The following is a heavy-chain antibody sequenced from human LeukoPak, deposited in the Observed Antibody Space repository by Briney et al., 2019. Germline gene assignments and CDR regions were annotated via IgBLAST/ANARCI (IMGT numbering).Heavy chain of an antibody. J-gene: IGHJ5*02. Sequence: PSETLSLTCTVSGGSISSGGYYWSWIRQPPGKGLEWIGSIYSIGSTYYNPSLKSRVTISVDTSKNQFSLKLSSVTAADTAVYYCAREVADYDSSGYYSSGDWFDPWGQGTLVTVSS. CDR3: AREVADYDSSGYYSSGDWFDP. D-gene: IGHD3-22*01. V-gene: IGHV4-31*03. CDR1: GGSISSGGYY. CDR2: IYSIGST.